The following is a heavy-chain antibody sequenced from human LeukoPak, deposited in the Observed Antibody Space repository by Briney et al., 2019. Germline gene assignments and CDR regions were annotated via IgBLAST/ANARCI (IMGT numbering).Heavy chain of an antibody. CDR3: ARRLYIVRGAFDI. D-gene: IGHD2/OR15-2a*01. CDR1: GFTFSRSW. CDR2: INDDGSTT. J-gene: IGHJ3*02. V-gene: IGHV3-74*01. Sequence: TGGSLRLSCAASGFTFSRSWMHWVRQAPGKGLVWVSRINDDGSTTSYADSVKGRFTISRDNSKNTVHLQMNNLRAEDTAMYFCARRLYIVRGAFDIWGQGTMVTVSS.